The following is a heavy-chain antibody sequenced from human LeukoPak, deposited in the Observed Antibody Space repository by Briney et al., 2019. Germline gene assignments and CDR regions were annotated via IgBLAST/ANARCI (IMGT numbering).Heavy chain of an antibody. D-gene: IGHD6-13*01. Sequence: ASVKVSCKPSGYTFTAYYLHWVRQAPGQGLEWMGWINPTSGGTHYAQKFQGRVTMTRDMSIGTAYMELTSLTSDDTAVYYCAREGIAEPDTNWFDPWGQGTLVTISS. CDR1: GYTFTAYY. V-gene: IGHV1-2*02. CDR3: AREGIAEPDTNWFDP. J-gene: IGHJ5*02. CDR2: INPTSGGT.